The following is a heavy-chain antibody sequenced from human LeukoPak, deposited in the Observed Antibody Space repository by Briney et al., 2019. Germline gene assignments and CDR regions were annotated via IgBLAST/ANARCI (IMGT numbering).Heavy chain of an antibody. CDR1: GFTFSSYW. J-gene: IGHJ5*02. Sequence: SGGSLRLSCAASGFTFSSYWMSWVRQAPGKGLEWVANIKQDGSEKYYVDSVKGRFTISRDNAKNSLYPQMNSLRAEDTAVYYCARDRVAAAGTNWFDPWGQGTLVTVSS. V-gene: IGHV3-7*03. CDR3: ARDRVAAAGTNWFDP. CDR2: IKQDGSEK. D-gene: IGHD6-13*01.